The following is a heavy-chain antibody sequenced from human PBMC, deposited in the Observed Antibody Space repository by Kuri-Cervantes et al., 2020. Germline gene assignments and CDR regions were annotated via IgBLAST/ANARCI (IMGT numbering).Heavy chain of an antibody. J-gene: IGHJ5*02. D-gene: IGHD3-3*01. CDR3: ARACPGWTITGGKEDWFDP. Sequence: SETLSLTCAVYGGSFSGYYWSWIRQPPGKGLEWIGEINHSGSTYYNPSLKSRVTISVDRSKNQFSLKLSSVTAADTAVYYCARACPGWTITGGKEDWFDPWGQGTLVTVSS. CDR1: GGSFSGYY. V-gene: IGHV4-34*01. CDR2: INHSGST.